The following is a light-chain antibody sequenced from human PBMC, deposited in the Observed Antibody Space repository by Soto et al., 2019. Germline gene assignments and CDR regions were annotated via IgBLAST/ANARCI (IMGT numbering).Light chain of an antibody. CDR3: CSFAGRYTPYV. Sequence: QSALTQPRSVSGSRGQSVTISCTGTSSDVGGYNYVSWYQQHPGKAPKLMIYDVTKRPSGVPDRFSASKSGNTASLTISGLQADDEADYYCCSFAGRYTPYVFGTGTKLTVL. CDR1: SSDVGGYNY. J-gene: IGLJ1*01. CDR2: DVT. V-gene: IGLV2-11*01.